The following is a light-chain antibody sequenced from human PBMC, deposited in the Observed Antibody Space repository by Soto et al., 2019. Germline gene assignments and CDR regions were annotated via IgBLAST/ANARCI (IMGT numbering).Light chain of an antibody. CDR1: SSDVGAYNY. Sequence: QSALTQPASVSGSPGQSITISCTGTSSDVGAYNYVSWYQQHPGNAPKLMIYDVTNRPSGVSNRFSGSKSGNTASLTISGLQAEDDADYYCSSYTSSSTLVVFGGGTKLTVL. V-gene: IGLV2-14*01. CDR2: DVT. CDR3: SSYTSSSTLVV. J-gene: IGLJ2*01.